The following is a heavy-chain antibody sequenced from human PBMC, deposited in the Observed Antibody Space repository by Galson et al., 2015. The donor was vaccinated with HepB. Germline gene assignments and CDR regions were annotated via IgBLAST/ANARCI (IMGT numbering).Heavy chain of an antibody. J-gene: IGHJ2*01. CDR3: AREGGSSWWEVWYFDL. CDR2: ISTGGSTI. V-gene: IGHV3-48*01. D-gene: IGHD6-13*01. Sequence: SLRLSCAASGFSFSDCNINWVRQAPGQGLEWVSYISTGGSTISYADSVKGRFTVSRDDANNALYLQMDNLRVEDTAVYYCAREGGSSWWEVWYFDLWGRGTLVTVSS. CDR1: GFSFSDCN.